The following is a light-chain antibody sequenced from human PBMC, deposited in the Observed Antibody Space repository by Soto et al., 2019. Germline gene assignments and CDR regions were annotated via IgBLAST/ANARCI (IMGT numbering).Light chain of an antibody. CDR1: QGIRND. CDR3: LQDYNYPLT. J-gene: IGKJ1*01. V-gene: IGKV1-6*01. CDR2: AAS. Sequence: ATQMTQSPSSLSASVGNRVTITCRASQGIRNDLGWYQQKPGKAPKLLIYAASSLQSGVPSRFSGSGSGTDFTLTISSLQPEDFATYYCLQDYNYPLTFGQGTKVDIK.